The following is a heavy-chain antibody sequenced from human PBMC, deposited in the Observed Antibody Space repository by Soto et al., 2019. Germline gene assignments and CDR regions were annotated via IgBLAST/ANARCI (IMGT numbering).Heavy chain of an antibody. Sequence: EVQLLESGGGLVQPGESLRLSCAASGFTFSSYAMSWVRQAPGKGLEWVSVISGSDDSTYYADSVKGRFTISRDNSKNTVYLPLNSLRAEDTAVYYCAKRSSSSTFDYWGQGTLVTVSS. CDR1: GFTFSSYA. CDR3: AKRSSSSTFDY. D-gene: IGHD6-6*01. CDR2: ISGSDDST. J-gene: IGHJ4*02. V-gene: IGHV3-23*01.